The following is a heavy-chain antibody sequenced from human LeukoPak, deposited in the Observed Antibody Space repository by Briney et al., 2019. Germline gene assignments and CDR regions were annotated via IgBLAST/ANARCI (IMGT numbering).Heavy chain of an antibody. CDR1: GYTFTSYY. J-gene: IGHJ1*01. Sequence: ASVKVSCKASGYTFTSYYMHWVRQAPGQGLEWMGIINPSGGSTSYAQKFQGRVTMTRDTSTSTAYTELSSLRSEDTAVYYCARDVGRYYDSSGYYPFQHWGQGTLVTVSS. CDR2: INPSGGST. V-gene: IGHV1-46*01. D-gene: IGHD3-22*01. CDR3: ARDVGRYYDSSGYYPFQH.